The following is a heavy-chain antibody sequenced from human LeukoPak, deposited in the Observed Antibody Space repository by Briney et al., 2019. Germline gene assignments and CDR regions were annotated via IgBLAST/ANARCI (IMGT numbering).Heavy chain of an antibody. Sequence: SETLSLTCTVSGGSISSYYWSWIRQPPGKGLEWIGYIYYNGNTNYNPSLKSRLTMSVDTTKNQFSLTLTSVTAADTAVYFCARHRPSTSSRSWFDSWGQGTLVTVSS. D-gene: IGHD2-15*01. CDR3: ARHRPSTSSRSWFDS. CDR2: IYYNGNT. V-gene: IGHV4-59*08. J-gene: IGHJ5*01. CDR1: GGSISSYY.